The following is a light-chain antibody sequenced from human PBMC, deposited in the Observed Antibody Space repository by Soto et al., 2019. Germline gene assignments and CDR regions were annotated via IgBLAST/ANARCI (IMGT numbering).Light chain of an antibody. V-gene: IGLV8-61*01. CDR2: RTN. CDR1: SGSDSTNYY. CDR3: VLYMGSVPV. J-gene: IGLJ2*01. Sequence: QTVVTQEPSFSVSPGGTVTLTCDLSSGSDSTNYYPSWYQQTPGQAPRTLIYRTNTRSSGVPDRFSGSILGNKAALTITGAQADDESDYYCVLYMGSVPVFGGGTKLTVL.